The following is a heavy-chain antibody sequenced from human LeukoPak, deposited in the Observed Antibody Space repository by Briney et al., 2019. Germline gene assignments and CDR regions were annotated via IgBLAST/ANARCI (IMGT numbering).Heavy chain of an antibody. D-gene: IGHD6-13*01. CDR2: MNPNSGNT. V-gene: IGHV1-8*01. Sequence: ASVKVSCKASGYTFTSYDINWVRQATGHGLEWMGWMNPNSGNTGYAQKFQGRVTMTRNTSISTAYMELSSLRSEDTAVYYCARDYSSSWYGVDYWGQGTLVTVSS. CDR1: GYTFTSYD. J-gene: IGHJ4*02. CDR3: ARDYSSSWYGVDY.